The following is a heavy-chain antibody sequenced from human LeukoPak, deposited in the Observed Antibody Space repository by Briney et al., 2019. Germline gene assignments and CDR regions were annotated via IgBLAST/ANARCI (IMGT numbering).Heavy chain of an antibody. D-gene: IGHD3-16*01. V-gene: IGHV5-51*01. CDR2: IYPGDSDT. CDR3: VRLQDYTMGL. J-gene: IGHJ6*02. Sequence: GESLQISCQGSGYSFTTKWIGWVRQMPGKGLECMGTIYPGDSDTRYSPSFEGQVTISVDKSISTAYLQWSGLKASDSAMYYCVRLQDYTMGLWGQGTTVTVSS. CDR1: GYSFTTKW.